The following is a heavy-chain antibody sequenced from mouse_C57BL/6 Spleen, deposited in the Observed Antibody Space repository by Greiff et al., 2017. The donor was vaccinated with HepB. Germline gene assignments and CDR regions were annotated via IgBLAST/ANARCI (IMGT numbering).Heavy chain of an antibody. J-gene: IGHJ1*03. Sequence: DVKLQESGGGLVKPGGSLKLSCAASGFTFSDYGMHWVRQAPEKGLEWVAYISSGSSTIYYADTVKGRFTISRDNAKNTLFLQMTSLRSEDTAMYYCARITMITDWYFDVWGTGTTVTVSS. CDR2: ISSGSSTI. D-gene: IGHD2-4*01. CDR3: ARITMITDWYFDV. V-gene: IGHV5-17*01. CDR1: GFTFSDYG.